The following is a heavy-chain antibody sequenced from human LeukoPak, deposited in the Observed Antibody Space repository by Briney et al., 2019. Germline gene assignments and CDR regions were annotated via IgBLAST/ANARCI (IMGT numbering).Heavy chain of an antibody. V-gene: IGHV3-23*01. CDR1: GFTFSNAW. CDR2: ISGSGDLT. Sequence: PGGSLRLSCAASGFTFSNAWMSWVRQAPGKGLDWFSAISGSGDLTYYADSVKGRFTISRDTSRGTLYLQMTSLIAEDTAVYYCAKGSGASRPYYLDYWGRGTLVTVSS. CDR3: AKGSGASRPYYLDY. D-gene: IGHD3-10*01. J-gene: IGHJ4*02.